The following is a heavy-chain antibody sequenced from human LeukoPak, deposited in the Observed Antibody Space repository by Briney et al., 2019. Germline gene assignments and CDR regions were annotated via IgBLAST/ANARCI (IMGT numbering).Heavy chain of an antibody. CDR3: ARLYGSGTYRRERLDY. J-gene: IGHJ4*02. CDR1: GYSFTSYW. V-gene: IGHV5-51*01. CDR2: IYPGDSDT. Sequence: GESLKISCKGSGYSFTSYWIGWVRQMPGKGLEWMGIIYPGDSDTRYSPSFQGQVTISADKSISTAYLQWSSLKASDTAMYYCARLYGSGTYRRERLDYRGQGTLVTVSS. D-gene: IGHD3-10*01.